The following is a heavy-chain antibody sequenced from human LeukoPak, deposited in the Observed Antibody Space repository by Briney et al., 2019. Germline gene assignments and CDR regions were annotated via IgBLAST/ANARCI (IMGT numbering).Heavy chain of an antibody. CDR1: GYTFTGYY. J-gene: IGHJ4*02. V-gene: IGHV1-2*04. CDR3: ARETPNGLY. Sequence: ASVKVSCKASGYTFTGYYMHWVRQAPGQGLEWMGWINPNSGGTNYAQKFQGWVTMTRDTSISTVYMELSSLRSEDTAVYYCARETPNGLYWGQGTLVTVSS. CDR2: INPNSGGT. D-gene: IGHD2-8*01.